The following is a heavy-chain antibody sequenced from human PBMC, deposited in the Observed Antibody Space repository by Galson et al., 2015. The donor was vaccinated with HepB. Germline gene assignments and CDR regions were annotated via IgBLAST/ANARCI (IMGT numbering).Heavy chain of an antibody. V-gene: IGHV1-46*01. Sequence: SVKVSCKASGYTLTSYYMHWVRQAPGQGLEWMGIINPSGGSTSYAQKFQGRVTMTRDTSTSTVYMELSGLRSEDTAVYYCARGLDIAARPYYYYGMDVWGQGTTVTVSS. CDR3: ARGLDIAARPYYYYGMDV. J-gene: IGHJ6*02. CDR2: INPSGGST. D-gene: IGHD6-6*01. CDR1: GYTLTSYY.